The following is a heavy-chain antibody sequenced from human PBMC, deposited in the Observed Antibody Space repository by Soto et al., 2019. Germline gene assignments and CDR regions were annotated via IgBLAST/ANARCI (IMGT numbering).Heavy chain of an antibody. CDR2: ISASSTYI. CDR3: ARGWLRDPWMY. D-gene: IGHD5-12*01. Sequence: PGGSLSLSCAASGFLFSSHTMNWVRQVPGKGLEWVSSISASSTYIYYADSLKGRFTISRDNAYNSLYLQVSSLRAEDTAVYYCARGWLRDPWMYWGQGTLVTVSS. CDR1: GFLFSSHT. J-gene: IGHJ4*02. V-gene: IGHV3-21*01.